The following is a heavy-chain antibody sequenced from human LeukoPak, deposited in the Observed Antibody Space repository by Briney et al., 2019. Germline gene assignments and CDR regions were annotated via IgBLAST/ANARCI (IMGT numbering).Heavy chain of an antibody. V-gene: IGHV5-51*01. CDR1: GYRFTSYW. J-gene: IGHJ3*02. CDR3: ALGAVRGLHAFDI. Sequence: GESLKISCKGSGYRFTSYWIGWVRQMPGKGLEGMGIIYAGDSESRYSPSFQGHVTISADKAISTAYLQWSSLKASDTAMYYCALGAVRGLHAFDIWGQGTLVTVSS. CDR2: IYAGDSES. D-gene: IGHD3-10*01.